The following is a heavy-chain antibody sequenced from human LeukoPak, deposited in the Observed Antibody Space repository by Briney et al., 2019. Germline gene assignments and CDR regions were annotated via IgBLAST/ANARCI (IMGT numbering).Heavy chain of an antibody. Sequence: PGGSLRLSCAASGFTFTNHWMTWVRQAPGKGLEWVANIKEDGSEKYQADSVKGRFTISRDNAKNSLYLQMNSLRDEDTAVYFCTRGRGTDYWGQGTLVTVSS. D-gene: IGHD3-10*01. CDR1: GFTFTNHW. V-gene: IGHV3-7*02. CDR3: TRGRGTDY. CDR2: IKEDGSEK. J-gene: IGHJ4*02.